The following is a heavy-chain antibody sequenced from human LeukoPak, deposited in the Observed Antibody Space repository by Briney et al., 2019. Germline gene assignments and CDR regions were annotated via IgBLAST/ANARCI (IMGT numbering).Heavy chain of an antibody. Sequence: GGSLRLSCAASGFTFSSYAMHWVRQAPGKGLEWVAVISYDGSNKYYADSVKGRFTISRDNSKNTLYLQMNSLRAEDTAVYYCARVRGSHSLDAFDIWGQGTMVTVSS. V-gene: IGHV3-30-3*01. CDR3: ARVRGSHSLDAFDI. J-gene: IGHJ3*02. D-gene: IGHD3/OR15-3a*01. CDR1: GFTFSSYA. CDR2: ISYDGSNK.